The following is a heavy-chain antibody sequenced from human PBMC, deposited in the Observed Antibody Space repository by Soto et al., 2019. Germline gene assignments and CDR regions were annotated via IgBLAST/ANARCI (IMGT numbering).Heavy chain of an antibody. V-gene: IGHV3-30*18. Sequence: QVHLVESGGGVVQPGRSLRLSCAASGFSFSTYGMHWVRQAPGKGLEWVAFISNDGSNKYYADSVKGRFTSSRDNSKNTLDLQMNSLRAEDTAVYSCAKGFGNYWAFDYWGQGTLVTVSS. J-gene: IGHJ4*02. CDR2: ISNDGSNK. CDR3: AKGFGNYWAFDY. D-gene: IGHD1-26*01. CDR1: GFSFSTYG.